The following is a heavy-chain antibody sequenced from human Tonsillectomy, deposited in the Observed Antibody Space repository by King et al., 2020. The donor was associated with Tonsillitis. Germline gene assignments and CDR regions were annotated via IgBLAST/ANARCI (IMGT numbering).Heavy chain of an antibody. CDR2: IYYTGST. CDR1: GGSISSTSSY. V-gene: IGHV4-39*01. D-gene: IGHD7-27*01. Sequence: LQLQESGPGLVKPSETLSLTCTVSGGSISSTSSYWDWIRQPPGKGLEWIGSIYYTGSTYYNPSLKSRVTISVDTSKNQFSLKLSSVTAADTAVYYCARRNPGDPYFDYCGQGTLVTVSS. CDR3: ARRNPGDPYFDY. J-gene: IGHJ4*02.